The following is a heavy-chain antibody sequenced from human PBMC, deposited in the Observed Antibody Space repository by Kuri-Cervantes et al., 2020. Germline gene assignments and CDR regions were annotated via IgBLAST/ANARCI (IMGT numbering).Heavy chain of an antibody. CDR3: ARERSSGPYYYMDV. V-gene: IGHV3-9*01. CDR2: ISWNSGSI. CDR1: GFTFDDYA. D-gene: IGHD2-15*01. J-gene: IGHJ6*03. Sequence: SLKISCAASGFTFDDYAMHWVRQAPGKGLEWVSGISWNSGSIGYADSVKGRFTISRDNAKNSLYLQMNSLRAEDTAVYYCARERSSGPYYYMDVWGKGTTVTVSS.